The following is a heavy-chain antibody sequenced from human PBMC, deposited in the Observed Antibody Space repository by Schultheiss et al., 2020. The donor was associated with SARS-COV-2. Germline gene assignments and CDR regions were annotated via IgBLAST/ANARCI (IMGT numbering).Heavy chain of an antibody. J-gene: IGHJ1*01. CDR3: ARGHDGDYGVAEYFQH. Sequence: ASVKVSCKVSRYTLTELSMHWVRQAPGKGLEWMGGFDPEDGETIYAQKFQGRVTITADESTSTAYMELSSLRSEDTAVYYCARGHDGDYGVAEYFQHWGQGTLVTVSS. CDR1: RYTLTELS. V-gene: IGHV1-24*01. D-gene: IGHD4-17*01. CDR2: FDPEDGET.